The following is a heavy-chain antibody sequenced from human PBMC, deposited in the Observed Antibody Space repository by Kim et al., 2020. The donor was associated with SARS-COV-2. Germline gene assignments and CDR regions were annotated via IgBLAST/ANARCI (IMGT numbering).Heavy chain of an antibody. V-gene: IGHV3-48*04. CDR2: I. Sequence: IYYADSVKGRFTISRDNAKNSLYLQMNSLRAEDTAVYYCAREAMVTGVDYWGQGTLVTVSS. J-gene: IGHJ4*02. D-gene: IGHD5-18*01. CDR3: AREAMVTGVDY.